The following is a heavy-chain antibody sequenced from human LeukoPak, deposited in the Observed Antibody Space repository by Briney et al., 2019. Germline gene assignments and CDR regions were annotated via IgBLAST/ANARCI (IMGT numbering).Heavy chain of an antibody. D-gene: IGHD1-1*01. J-gene: IGHJ4*01. V-gene: IGHV3-30-3*01. CDR3: ARLWGTIGTPMYYFDS. CDR2: ISNDGDTE. Sequence: GGSLRLSCVGSGFNFRDFSLHWVRQGPGKGLEWVSFISNDGDTEYYADSVKGRFTVSRDNSKYMMFLQMNSLRPEDTAVYYCARLWGTIGTPMYYFDSWGHGTLVTVSS. CDR1: GFNFRDFS.